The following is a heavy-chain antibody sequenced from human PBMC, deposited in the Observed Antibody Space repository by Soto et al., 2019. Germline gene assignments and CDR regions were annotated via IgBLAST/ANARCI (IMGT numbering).Heavy chain of an antibody. CDR3: AKGVYGDSMDDGFDI. CDR2: ISYDGSNK. D-gene: IGHD4-17*01. V-gene: IGHV3-30*18. CDR1: RFTFSTYG. Sequence: PGGSLRLSCAASRFTFSTYGMHWVRQAPGKGLEWVAVISYDGSNKYYADSVKGRFTISRDNSKNTLYLQMNTLRAEDSAVYYCAKGVYGDSMDDGFDIWGQGTMVTVSS. J-gene: IGHJ3*02.